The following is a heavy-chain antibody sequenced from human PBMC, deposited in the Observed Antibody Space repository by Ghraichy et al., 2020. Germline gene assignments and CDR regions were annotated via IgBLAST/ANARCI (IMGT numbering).Heavy chain of an antibody. J-gene: IGHJ4*02. CDR3: AKNPRIAKLLWFGELSRYFDY. CDR1: GFTFSSYA. CDR2: ISGSGGST. D-gene: IGHD3-10*01. V-gene: IGHV3-23*01. Sequence: GGSLRLSCAASGFTFSSYAMSWVRQAPGKGLEWVSAISGSGGSTYYADSVKGRFTTSRDNSKNTLYLQMNSLRAEDTAVYYCAKNPRIAKLLWFGELSRYFDYWGQGTLVTVSS.